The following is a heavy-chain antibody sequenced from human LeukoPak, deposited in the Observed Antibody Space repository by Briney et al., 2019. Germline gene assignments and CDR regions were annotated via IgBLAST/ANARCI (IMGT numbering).Heavy chain of an antibody. V-gene: IGHV4-39*01. CDR1: GGPISSSSYY. D-gene: IGHD4-17*01. CDR3: ARRTTRSYYFDY. CDR2: IYYSGST. J-gene: IGHJ4*02. Sequence: SEPLSLTCTVSGGPISSSSYYWGWIRQPPGKGLEWLGSIYYSGSTYYNPSLKSRVTISVDTSKNQFSLKLSSVTAADTAVYYCARRTTRSYYFDYWGQGTLVTVSS.